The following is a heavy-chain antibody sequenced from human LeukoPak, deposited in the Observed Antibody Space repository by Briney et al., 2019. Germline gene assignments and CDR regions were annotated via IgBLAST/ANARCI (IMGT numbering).Heavy chain of an antibody. CDR3: ARSNYDILTGYGFDY. Sequence: GGSLRLSCAASGFTFNSYGMHWVRQAPGKGLEWVAFIRYDGSKSYFADSVKGRFALSRDNSKNTLYLQMSSLRPDDTAVYYCARSNYDILTGYGFDYWGQGTLVTVSS. CDR1: GFTFNSYG. CDR2: IRYDGSKS. V-gene: IGHV3-30*02. J-gene: IGHJ4*02. D-gene: IGHD3-9*01.